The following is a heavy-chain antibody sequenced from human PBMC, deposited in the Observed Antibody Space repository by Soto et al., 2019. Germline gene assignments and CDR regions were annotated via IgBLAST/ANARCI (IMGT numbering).Heavy chain of an antibody. D-gene: IGHD3-10*01. CDR3: ARGDPPLGFGE. CDR1: GFTFSDYY. CDR2: ISSSSSYT. Sequence: QVQLVESGGGLVKPGGSLSLSCAASGFTFSDYYLSWIRQAPGKGLEWVSYISSSSSYTNYADSVKDRFTIPRDNAKNSLYLQMNSLRAEDSAVYYCARGDPPLGFGEGAQGTTVTVSS. V-gene: IGHV3-11*05. J-gene: IGHJ6*02.